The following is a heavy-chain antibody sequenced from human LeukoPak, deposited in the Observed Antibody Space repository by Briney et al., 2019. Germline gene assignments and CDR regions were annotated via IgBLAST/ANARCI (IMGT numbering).Heavy chain of an antibody. Sequence: SVKVSCKASGGTFSSYAISWVRQAPGQGLEWMGGIIPIFGTASYAQTLQGRVTMTTDTSTSTAYVELRSLRSDDTAVYYCARDRDYGDYNTQDLFVYWGQGTLVTVSS. V-gene: IGHV1-69*05. CDR2: IIPIFGTA. J-gene: IGHJ4*02. D-gene: IGHD4-17*01. CDR3: ARDRDYGDYNTQDLFVY. CDR1: GGTFSSYA.